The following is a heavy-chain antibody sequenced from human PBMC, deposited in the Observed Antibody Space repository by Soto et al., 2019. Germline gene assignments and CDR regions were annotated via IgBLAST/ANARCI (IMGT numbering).Heavy chain of an antibody. Sequence: SETLSLTCAVYGGSFSGYYWSWIRQPPGKGLEWIGEINHSGSTNYNPSLKSRVTISVDTSKNQFSLKLSSVTAADTAVYYCARLRSRYCSGGSCYDMDVWGQGTTVTVSS. CDR3: ARLRSRYCSGGSCYDMDV. D-gene: IGHD2-15*01. V-gene: IGHV4-34*01. CDR1: GGSFSGYY. CDR2: INHSGST. J-gene: IGHJ6*02.